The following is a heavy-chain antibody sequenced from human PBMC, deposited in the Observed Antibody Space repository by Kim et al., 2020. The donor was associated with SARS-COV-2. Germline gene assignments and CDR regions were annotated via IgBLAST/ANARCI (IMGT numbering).Heavy chain of an antibody. V-gene: IGHV3-72*01. D-gene: IGHD3-22*01. CDR3: ARGGFDSSGYYHFDY. J-gene: IGHJ4*02. CDR2: TRNKANSYTT. Sequence: GGSLRLSCAASGFTFSDHYMDWVRQAPGKGLEWVGRTRNKANSYTTEYAASVKGRFTISRDDSKNSLYLQMNSLKTEDTAVYYCARGGFDSSGYYHFDYCGQGTLVTVSS. CDR1: GFTFSDHY.